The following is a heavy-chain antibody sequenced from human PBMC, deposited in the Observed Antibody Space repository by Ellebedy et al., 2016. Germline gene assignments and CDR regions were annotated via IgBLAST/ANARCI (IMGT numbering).Heavy chain of an antibody. CDR3: VKGASSCSWVTMEY. Sequence: GGSLRLSCAASGFTLTNYAMTWIRQAAGEGLEWVSAITGDTATTYYADSVKGRFAISRDNSRNTLYLQMNSLRVEDTALYYCVKGASSCSWVTMEYWGQGALVTVSS. V-gene: IGHV3-23*01. CDR2: ITGDTATT. J-gene: IGHJ4*02. D-gene: IGHD6-13*01. CDR1: GFTLTNYA.